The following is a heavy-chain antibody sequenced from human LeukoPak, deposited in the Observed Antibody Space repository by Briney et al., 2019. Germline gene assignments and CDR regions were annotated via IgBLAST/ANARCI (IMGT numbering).Heavy chain of an antibody. CDR1: GFTFSSYA. J-gene: IGHJ4*02. Sequence: GRSLGLSCAASGFTFSSYAMHWVRQAPGKGLEWVALISYDGSNQYYADSVKGRFTISRDNSKNTLYLQMNSLRAEDTAVYYCARGSYSSSGGYYFDYWGQGTLVTVSS. D-gene: IGHD6-13*01. CDR2: ISYDGSNQ. CDR3: ARGSYSSSGGYYFDY. V-gene: IGHV3-30-3*01.